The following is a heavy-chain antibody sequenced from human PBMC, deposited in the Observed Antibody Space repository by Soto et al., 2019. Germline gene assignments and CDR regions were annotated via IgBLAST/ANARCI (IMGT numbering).Heavy chain of an antibody. D-gene: IGHD3-22*01. J-gene: IGHJ4*02. CDR3: ARLDYYDSSGYFDYFDY. CDR2: ISSSSSYI. Sequence: EVQLVESGGGLVKPGGSLRLSCAASGFTFSSYSMNWVRQAPGKGLEWVSSISSSSSYIYYADSVKGRFTISRDNAKNLLYLQMNSLRAEDTAVYYCARLDYYDSSGYFDYFDYWGQGTLVTVSS. V-gene: IGHV3-21*04. CDR1: GFTFSSYS.